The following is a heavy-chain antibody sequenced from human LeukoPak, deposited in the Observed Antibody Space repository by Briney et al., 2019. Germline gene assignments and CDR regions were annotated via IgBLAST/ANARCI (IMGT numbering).Heavy chain of an antibody. D-gene: IGHD3-10*01. V-gene: IGHV3-53*01. CDR3: ARWGYGSGTYPTYYFDF. J-gene: IGHJ4*02. CDR1: GFTVSDSY. CDR2: LYSSGST. Sequence: GGSLRLSCAASGFTVSDSYMNWVRQVPGKGLEWVSVLYSSGSTYYADSVKGRFTISRDNSKNTLYLQMNTLRAEDTAVYYCARWGYGSGTYPTYYFDFWGQGTLVTVSS.